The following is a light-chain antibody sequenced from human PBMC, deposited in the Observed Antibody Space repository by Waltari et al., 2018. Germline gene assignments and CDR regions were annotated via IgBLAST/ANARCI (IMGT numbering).Light chain of an antibody. V-gene: IGKV3-15*01. J-gene: IGKJ3*01. CDR3: QQYNNWPLT. CDR2: GAS. CDR1: QSVSSN. Sequence: EIVMTPSPATLSVSPGERATLSCRASQSVSSNLAWYQQKPGQAPRRLIYGASTRATGIPARFSGSGSGTEFTLIISSLQSEDFAVYYCQQYNNWPLTFGPGTKVDIK.